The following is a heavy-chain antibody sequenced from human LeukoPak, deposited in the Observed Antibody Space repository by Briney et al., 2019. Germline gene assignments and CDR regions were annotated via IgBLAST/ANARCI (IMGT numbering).Heavy chain of an antibody. CDR3: AKDARRTSGLYFFDY. D-gene: IGHD6-19*01. CDR1: GFAFSSQA. Sequence: PVGSLRLSCAASGFAFSSQAMGWVRQAPGKGLEWVSVISDSGSITYYADSVKGRFTISRDNSKNTLFLQMNSLRAEDTAVYYCAKDARRTSGLYFFDYWGQGSLVTVSS. V-gene: IGHV3-23*01. CDR2: ISDSGSIT. J-gene: IGHJ4*02.